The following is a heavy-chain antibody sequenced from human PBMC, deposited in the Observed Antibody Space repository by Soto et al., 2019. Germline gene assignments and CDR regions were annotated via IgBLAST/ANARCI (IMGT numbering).Heavy chain of an antibody. CDR2: VNWNGGST. D-gene: IGHD1-26*01. CDR3: VRGASLNFDY. CDR1: GFTFDDYG. Sequence: ASGFTFDDYGMSWARQAPGKWLEWVAGVNWNGGSTGYAGSVKGRFTLSRDHAKNSLYLPMNNLRAEEKAFYYCVRGASLNFDYWGQGTMVTVSS. J-gene: IGHJ4*02. V-gene: IGHV3-20*03.